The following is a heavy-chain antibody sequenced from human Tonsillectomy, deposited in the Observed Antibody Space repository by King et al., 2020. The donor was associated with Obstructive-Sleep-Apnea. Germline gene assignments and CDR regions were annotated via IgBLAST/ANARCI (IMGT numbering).Heavy chain of an antibody. CDR3: ARVMWGYRAFDI. J-gene: IGHJ3*02. D-gene: IGHD2-21*01. V-gene: IGHV4-34*01. CDR2: INHSGST. Sequence: VQLQQWGAGLLKPSETLSLTCAVYGGSFSGYYWSLIRQPPGKGLEWIGEINHSGSTNYNPSLKSRVTISVDTSKNQFSLKLSSVTAADTAVYYCARVMWGYRAFDIWGQGTMVTVSS. CDR1: GGSFSGYY.